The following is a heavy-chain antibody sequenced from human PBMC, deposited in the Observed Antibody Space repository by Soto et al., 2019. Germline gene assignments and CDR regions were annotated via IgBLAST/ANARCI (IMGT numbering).Heavy chain of an antibody. CDR3: AKDWVGGSNKYYFEH. Sequence: QVQLVESGGGEVRPGRSLRLSCVASGFTFRDYGMHWVRQAPGKGLEWVAGIAHHGLKEHYADSVKGRFIISRDNSKKTVYLQLNSLRGDDTAVYYCAKDWVGGSNKYYFEHWGQGTLVTVSS. D-gene: IGHD1-26*01. J-gene: IGHJ4*02. V-gene: IGHV3-30*18. CDR2: IAHHGLKE. CDR1: GFTFRDYG.